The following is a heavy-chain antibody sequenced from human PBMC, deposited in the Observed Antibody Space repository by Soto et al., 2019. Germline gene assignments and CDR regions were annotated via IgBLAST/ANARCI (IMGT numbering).Heavy chain of an antibody. D-gene: IGHD1-20*01. Sequence: PSDPLSLTSAFYGLAFSGYYLIWLRPPPGKGLEWIGEVNSSGSTNYNPSLQSRVTMSVDTSKNQFSLKLSSVTAADTAVYYCTKGPNWNYYYYGVDVWGQGTTVTVSS. V-gene: IGHV4-34*01. CDR3: TKGPNWNYYYYGVDV. CDR2: VNSSGST. J-gene: IGHJ6*02. CDR1: GLAFSGYY.